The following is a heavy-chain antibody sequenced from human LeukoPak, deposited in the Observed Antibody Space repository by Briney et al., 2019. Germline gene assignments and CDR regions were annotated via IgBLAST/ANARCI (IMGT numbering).Heavy chain of an antibody. V-gene: IGHV3-53*01. Sequence: PGVSLRLSCAASGFTASSNYMNWVRQAPGKGLEWVSVIYGGGNIYYADSVKGRFTISRDNSKNTLYLQMNSLRAEDTAVYYCARGAGYNYPYYFDYWGQGTLVTVSS. CDR2: IYGGGNI. J-gene: IGHJ4*02. D-gene: IGHD5-24*01. CDR1: GFTASSNY. CDR3: ARGAGYNYPYYFDY.